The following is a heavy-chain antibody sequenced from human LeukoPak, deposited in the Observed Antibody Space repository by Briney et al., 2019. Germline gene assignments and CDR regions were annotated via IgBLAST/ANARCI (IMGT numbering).Heavy chain of an antibody. CDR3: ARLGGNTAWVYYYYYMDV. J-gene: IGHJ6*03. CDR1: GGSISSYY. D-gene: IGHD5-18*01. Sequence: TSETLSLTCTVSGGSISSYYWSWIRQPPGKGLEWIGYIYTSGSTNYNPSLKSRVTISVDTSKNQFSLKLSSVTAADTAVYYCARLGGNTAWVYYYYYMDVWGKGTTVTVSS. V-gene: IGHV4-4*09. CDR2: IYTSGST.